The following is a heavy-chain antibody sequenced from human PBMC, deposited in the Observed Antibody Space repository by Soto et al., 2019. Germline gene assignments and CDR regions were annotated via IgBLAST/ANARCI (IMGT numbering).Heavy chain of an antibody. CDR1: GFTVSSYT. CDR3: ARDGATPSCGMDV. D-gene: IGHD1-1*01. CDR2: ISSTSTYI. V-gene: IGHV3-21*01. Sequence: EVQLVESGGGLVKPGGSLRLSCAASGFTVSSYTMNWVRQAPGKGLEWVSSISSTSTYIFYADSVKGRFTNSRDNAKNSLFLQMNSLRAEDTAVYYCARDGATPSCGMDVWGQGTTVTVSS. J-gene: IGHJ6*02.